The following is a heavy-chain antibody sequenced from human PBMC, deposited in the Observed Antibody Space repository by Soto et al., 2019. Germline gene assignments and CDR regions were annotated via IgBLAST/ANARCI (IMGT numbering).Heavy chain of an antibody. CDR1: GFTFSSYA. CDR2: ISGSGGST. CDR3: AKEVYYDFWSGYYLGGWFDP. J-gene: IGHJ5*02. Sequence: GGSLRLSCAASGFTFSSYAMSWVRQAPGKGLEWVSAISGSGGSTYYADSVKGRFTISRDNSKNTLYLQMNSLRAEDTAVYYCAKEVYYDFWSGYYLGGWFDPWGQGTLVTVSS. D-gene: IGHD3-3*01. V-gene: IGHV3-23*01.